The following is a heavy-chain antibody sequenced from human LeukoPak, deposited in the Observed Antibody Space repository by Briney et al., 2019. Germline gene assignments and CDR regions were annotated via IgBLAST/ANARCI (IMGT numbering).Heavy chain of an antibody. CDR1: GGSFSGYY. CDR2: MNHSGST. J-gene: IGHJ5*02. D-gene: IGHD2-15*01. V-gene: IGHV4-34*01. Sequence: SETLSLTCAVYGGSFSGYYWSWIRQPPGRGLEWIGEMNHSGSTNYNPSLKSRVTISVDTSKNQSSLKLSSVTAADTAVYYCARERRSAPHNWFDPWGQGTLVTVSS. CDR3: ARERRSAPHNWFDP.